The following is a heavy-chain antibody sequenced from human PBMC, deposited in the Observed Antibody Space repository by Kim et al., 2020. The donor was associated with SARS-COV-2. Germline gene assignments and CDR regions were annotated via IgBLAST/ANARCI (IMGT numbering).Heavy chain of an antibody. V-gene: IGHV3-66*01. CDR1: GFTVSSNY. D-gene: IGHD2-2*01. CDR3: ARDLPYYGMDV. J-gene: IGHJ6*02. CDR2: IYSGGST. Sequence: GGSLRLSCAASGFTVSSNYMNWVRQAPGKGLEWVSVIYSGGSTYYADSVNGRFTISRDNSKNTLYLQMNSLRAEDTAVYYCARDLPYYGMDVWGQGTTVTVSS.